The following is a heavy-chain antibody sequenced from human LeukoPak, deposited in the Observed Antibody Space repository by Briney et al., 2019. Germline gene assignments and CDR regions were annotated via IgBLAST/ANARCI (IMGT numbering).Heavy chain of an antibody. J-gene: IGHJ4*02. D-gene: IGHD6-13*01. Sequence: SETLSLTCAVYGGSFSGYYWSWLRQPPGKGLEWIGEINHSGSTNYNPSLKSRVTISVDTSKNQFSLKLSSVTAADTAVYYCARGPAYSSSWYLGYFDYWGQGTLVTVSS. CDR3: ARGPAYSSSWYLGYFDY. CDR2: INHSGST. V-gene: IGHV4-34*01. CDR1: GGSFSGYY.